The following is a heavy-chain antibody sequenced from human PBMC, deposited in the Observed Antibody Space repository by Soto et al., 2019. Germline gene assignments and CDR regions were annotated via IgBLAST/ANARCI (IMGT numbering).Heavy chain of an antibody. Sequence: GGSLRLSCAASGFTFDDYAMHWVRQAPGKGLEWVSGISWNSGSIGYADSVKGRFTISRDNAKNSLYLQMNSLRAEDTALYYCAKDYSSSSSRMHDAFDIWGQGTMVTVS. V-gene: IGHV3-9*01. CDR2: ISWNSGSI. D-gene: IGHD6-6*01. CDR1: GFTFDDYA. J-gene: IGHJ3*02. CDR3: AKDYSSSSSRMHDAFDI.